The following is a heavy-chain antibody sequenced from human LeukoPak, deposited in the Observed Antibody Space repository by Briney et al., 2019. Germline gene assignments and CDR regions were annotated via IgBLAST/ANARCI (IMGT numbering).Heavy chain of an antibody. V-gene: IGHV4-59*01. Sequence: PSETLSLTCTVSGGSISSYYWSWIRQPPGKGLEWIGYIYYSGSTNYNPSLKSRVTISVDTSKNQFSLKLSSVTAADTAVYYGARSWDTAMDIFDYWGQGTLVTVSS. CDR2: IYYSGST. CDR3: ARSWDTAMDIFDY. J-gene: IGHJ4*02. CDR1: GGSISSYY. D-gene: IGHD5-18*01.